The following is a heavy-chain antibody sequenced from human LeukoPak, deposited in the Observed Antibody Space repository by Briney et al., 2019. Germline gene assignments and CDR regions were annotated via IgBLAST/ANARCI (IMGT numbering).Heavy chain of an antibody. Sequence: ASVKVSCKASGYTFTSYGISWVRQAPGQGLEWMGGAIPIFETANYAQKFQGRVTITADESPSTAYMELSSLRPEDTAVYYCVRGGIAVAGGTSSYYYYGMDVWGQGTTVTVYS. V-gene: IGHV1-69*13. J-gene: IGHJ6*02. CDR3: VRGGIAVAGGTSSYYYYGMDV. CDR2: AIPIFETA. CDR1: GYTFTSYG. D-gene: IGHD6-19*01.